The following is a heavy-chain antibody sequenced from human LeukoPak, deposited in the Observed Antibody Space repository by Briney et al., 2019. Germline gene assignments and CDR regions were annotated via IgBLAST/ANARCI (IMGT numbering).Heavy chain of an antibody. D-gene: IGHD2-15*01. Sequence: ASVKVSCKVSGYTPTELSMHWVRQAPGKGLEWMGGFDPEDGETIYAQKFQGRVTMTEDTSTDTAYMELSSLRSEDTAVYYCATGGPYCSGGSCYSGPFVYWGQGTLVTVSS. CDR2: FDPEDGET. CDR3: ATGGPYCSGGSCYSGPFVY. CDR1: GYTPTELS. V-gene: IGHV1-24*01. J-gene: IGHJ4*02.